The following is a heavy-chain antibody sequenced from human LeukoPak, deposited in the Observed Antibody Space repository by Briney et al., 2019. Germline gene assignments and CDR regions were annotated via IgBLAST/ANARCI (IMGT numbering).Heavy chain of an antibody. V-gene: IGHV4-39*03. CDR3: FKILQSGVLGRGGFHS. CDR2: INYSGST. CDR1: GSVISSLPEN. J-gene: IGHJ5*01. D-gene: IGHD3-3*02. Sequence: PSETLSLTCRASGSVISSLPENWFRIRQPPGKGLEYIGGINYSGSTYYDPSLKGRVTISVDTSKHQFSLKVTSMTAADSAVYSRFKILQSGVLGRGGFHSWGQGTLVTVSS.